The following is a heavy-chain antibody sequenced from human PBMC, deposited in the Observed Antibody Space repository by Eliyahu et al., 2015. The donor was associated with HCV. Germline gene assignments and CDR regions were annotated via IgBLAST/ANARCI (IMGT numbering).Heavy chain of an antibody. CDR2: XWYDGSNK. CDR1: GFTFSXYG. J-gene: IGHJ6*02. D-gene: IGHD2-15*01. Sequence: QVQLVESGGGVVQPGRSLRLSCAASGFTFSXYGXXWVRQAPGKGLEWVAVXWYDGSNKYYADSVKGRFTISRDNSKNTLYLQMNSLRAEDTAVYYCARGLIAGHSPWDYYYGMDVWGQGTTVTVSS. CDR3: ARGLIAGHSPWDYYYGMDV. V-gene: IGHV3-33*01.